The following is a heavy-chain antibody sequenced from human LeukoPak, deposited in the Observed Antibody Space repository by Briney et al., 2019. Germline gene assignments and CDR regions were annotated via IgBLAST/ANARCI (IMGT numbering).Heavy chain of an antibody. CDR1: GFTFGDYI. V-gene: IGHV3-49*04. D-gene: IGHD2-15*01. CDR2: IRNKAYGGTT. J-gene: IGHJ6*03. CDR3: TAKYLYCSGDSCYSDGYYYYYMDV. Sequence: PGGSLRLSCSASGFTFGDYIMTWVRQAPGKGLEWIGFIRNKAYGGTTEYAVSVKGRFTIPRDDSKSIAYLQMNSLKTEDTAVYYCTAKYLYCSGDSCYSDGYYYYYMDVWGKGTTVTVSS.